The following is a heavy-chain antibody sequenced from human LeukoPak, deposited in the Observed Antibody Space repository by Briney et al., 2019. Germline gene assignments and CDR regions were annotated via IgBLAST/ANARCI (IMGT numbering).Heavy chain of an antibody. J-gene: IGHJ4*02. CDR3: ARVSGWNPLEAAHLDY. Sequence: NPSETLSLTCTVSGFSISSSTYYWGWLPQPPGMGLELIVRMYYSRSNYHNPSLKRRVTMSVDTYKNQCSLKLSSVTAADTAVYYCARVSGWNPLEAAHLDYWGQGTLVTVSS. V-gene: IGHV4-39*07. CDR1: GFSISSSTYY. D-gene: IGHD6-19*01. CDR2: MYYSRSN.